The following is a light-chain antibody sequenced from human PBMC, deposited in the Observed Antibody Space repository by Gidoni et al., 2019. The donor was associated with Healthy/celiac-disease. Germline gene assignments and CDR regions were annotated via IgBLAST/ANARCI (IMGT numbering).Light chain of an antibody. CDR2: AAS. Sequence: DIQLTQSQSSLSASVGDRVTITCRASQSISSYLNWYQQKPGKAPKLLIYAASSLQSGVPSRFSGSGSGTDFTLTISSLQPEEFATYYCQQSYSTWTFGQGTKVEIK. CDR3: QQSYSTWT. CDR1: QSISSY. V-gene: IGKV1-39*01. J-gene: IGKJ1*01.